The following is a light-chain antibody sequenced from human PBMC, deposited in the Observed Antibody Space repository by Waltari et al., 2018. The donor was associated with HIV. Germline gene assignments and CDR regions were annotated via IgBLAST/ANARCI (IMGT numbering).Light chain of an antibody. CDR3: VGWDSRLSGYV. V-gene: IGLV1-47*01. Sequence: QSVLTQPPSASGTPGQRVTISCSGSSSNIENDNVYLYQQLTGAAPIPLIYQDTQRPSGVPVRFTGSKSGTSASLAISGLRSEDEADYYCVGWDSRLSGYVFGSGTKVTVL. J-gene: IGLJ1*01. CDR2: QDT. CDR1: SSNIENDN.